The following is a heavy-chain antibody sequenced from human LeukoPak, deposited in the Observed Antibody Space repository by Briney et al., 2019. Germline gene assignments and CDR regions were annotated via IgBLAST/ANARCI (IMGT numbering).Heavy chain of an antibody. J-gene: IGHJ4*02. CDR1: GFIFSTSW. CDR2: INLDGSEK. CDR3: ARGITSGPRRYDVRNFDY. D-gene: IGHD5-12*01. Sequence: GGSLRLSCTASGFIFSTSWMTWVRQAPGKGLEWVANINLDGSEKYYVDSVKGRFTISRDNAKNSLYLQMNSLRAEDTAVYYCARGITSGPRRYDVRNFDYWGQGTLVTVSS. V-gene: IGHV3-7*01.